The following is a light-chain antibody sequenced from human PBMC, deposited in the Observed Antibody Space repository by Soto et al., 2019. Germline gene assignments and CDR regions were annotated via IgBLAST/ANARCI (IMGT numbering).Light chain of an antibody. CDR3: SSYAGSSPHVV. Sequence: QSALTQPASVSGSPGQSITISCTGISSDVGSYNLVSWYQQHPGKAPKVMIYEGSKRPSGVSNRFSGSRPGNTASLTISGLQVGEEAHYYCSSYAGSSPHVVSGGGTKLTVL. V-gene: IGLV2-23*01. J-gene: IGLJ2*01. CDR1: SSDVGSYNL. CDR2: EGS.